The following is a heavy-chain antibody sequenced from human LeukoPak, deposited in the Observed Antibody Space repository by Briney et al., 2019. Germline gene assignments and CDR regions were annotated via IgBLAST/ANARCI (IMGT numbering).Heavy chain of an antibody. CDR1: GFTFSNYW. J-gene: IGHJ4*02. CDR3: AKDRVTSGWSDFDY. V-gene: IGHV3-74*01. Sequence: GGSLRLSCAASGFTFSNYWMHWVRQAPGKGLVWVSRINSDGINTSYADSVKGRFTISRDNAKNTLNLQMNSLRAEDTAVYYCAKDRVTSGWSDFDYWGQGTLVTVCS. D-gene: IGHD6-19*01. CDR2: INSDGINT.